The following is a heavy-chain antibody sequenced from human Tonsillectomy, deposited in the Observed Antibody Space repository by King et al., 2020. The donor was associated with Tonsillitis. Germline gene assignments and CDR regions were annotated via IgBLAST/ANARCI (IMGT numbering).Heavy chain of an antibody. J-gene: IGHJ2*01. V-gene: IGHV4-30-2*01. D-gene: IGHD7-27*01. CDR3: ARHWDLYWYFDL. CDR2: IYHSGST. CDR1: GGSISSGGYS. Sequence: QLQESGPGLVKPSQTLSLTCAVSGGSISSGGYSWSWIRQPPGEGLGWIGYIYHSGSTHYKPSPKSRVTISVDRSKNQFSLKLSSVTAADTAVYYYARHWDLYWYFDLWGRGTLVTVSS.